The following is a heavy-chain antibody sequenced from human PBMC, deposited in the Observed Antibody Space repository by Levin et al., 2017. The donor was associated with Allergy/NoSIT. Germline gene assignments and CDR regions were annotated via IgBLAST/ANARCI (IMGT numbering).Heavy chain of an antibody. D-gene: IGHD3-22*01. CDR2: IRSKAYGGTT. Sequence: GGSLRLSCTASGFTFGDYAMSWFRQAPGKGLEWVGFIRSKAYGGTTEYAASVKGRFTISRDDSKSIAYLQMNSLKTEDTAVYYCTRVHMDYYDEWYAFDIWGQGTMVTVSS. J-gene: IGHJ3*02. V-gene: IGHV3-49*03. CDR3: TRVHMDYYDEWYAFDI. CDR1: GFTFGDYA.